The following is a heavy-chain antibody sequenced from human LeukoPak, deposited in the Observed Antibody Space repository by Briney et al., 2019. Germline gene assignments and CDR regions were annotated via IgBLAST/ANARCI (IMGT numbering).Heavy chain of an antibody. CDR1: GGSISSSSYY. CDR2: IYYSGST. Sequence: SETLSLTCTVSGGSISSSSYYWGWIRQPPGKGLEWIGSIYYSGSTYSNPSLQSRVTISVDTSKNQFSLKLNSVTAADTAVYFCASFYCSGGSCYQYYSYYYMDVWGKGTTVTISS. J-gene: IGHJ6*03. CDR3: ASFYCSGGSCYQYYSYYYMDV. V-gene: IGHV4-39*01. D-gene: IGHD2-15*01.